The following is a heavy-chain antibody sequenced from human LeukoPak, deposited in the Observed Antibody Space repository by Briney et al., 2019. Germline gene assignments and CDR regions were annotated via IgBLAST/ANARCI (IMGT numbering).Heavy chain of an antibody. CDR3: ARQGYGGNSPTEFDY. J-gene: IGHJ4*02. D-gene: IGHD4-23*01. CDR2: IYPGDSDT. CDR1: GYSFTSYW. Sequence: RGESLKISCKGSGYSFTSYWIGWVRQMPGKGLEWMGIIYPGDSDTRYSPSFQGQVTISADKSISTAYLQWSSLKASDTAMYYCARQGYGGNSPTEFDYWGQGTLVTVSS. V-gene: IGHV5-51*01.